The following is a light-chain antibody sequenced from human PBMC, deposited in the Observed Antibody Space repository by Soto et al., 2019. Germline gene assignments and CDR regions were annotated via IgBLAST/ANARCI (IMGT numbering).Light chain of an antibody. Sequence: QSALTQPASVSGSPGQSITISCTGTTNDVGGYNYVSWYQQHPGKAPKLMIYEVDNRPSGVSDRFSGSKSDNTASLTISGLQTEDEAVYYCSSYTSSSTLVVFGGGTKVTVL. CDR2: EVD. CDR3: SSYTSSSTLVV. J-gene: IGLJ2*01. V-gene: IGLV2-14*01. CDR1: TNDVGGYNY.